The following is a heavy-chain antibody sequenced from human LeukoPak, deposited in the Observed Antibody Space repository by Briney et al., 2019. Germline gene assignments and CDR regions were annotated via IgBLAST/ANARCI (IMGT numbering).Heavy chain of an antibody. CDR1: GGSISSYY. J-gene: IGHJ6*04. D-gene: IGHD3-9*01. Sequence: SETLSLTCTVSGGSISSYYWSWIRQPPGKGLEWIGYIYYSGSTNYNPSLKSRVTISVDTSKNQFSLKLSSVTAADTAVYYCARILTGYGSSYYYYGMDVWGKGTTVTVSS. CDR3: ARILTGYGSSYYYYGMDV. CDR2: IYYSGST. V-gene: IGHV4-59*08.